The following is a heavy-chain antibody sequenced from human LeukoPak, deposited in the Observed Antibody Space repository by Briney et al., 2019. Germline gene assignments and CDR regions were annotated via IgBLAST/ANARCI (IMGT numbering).Heavy chain of an antibody. CDR1: GYTFTGDY. J-gene: IGHJ6*02. Sequence: ASVKVSCKDSGYTFTGDYMHWVRQAPGQGLQWMGWINPNSGGTNYAQKFQGRVTMTRNTSISTAYMELSSLRSEDTAVYYCASIRYFDWLLFPEVNGMDVWGQGTTVTVSS. V-gene: IGHV1-2*02. CDR2: INPNSGGT. D-gene: IGHD3-9*01. CDR3: ASIRYFDWLLFPEVNGMDV.